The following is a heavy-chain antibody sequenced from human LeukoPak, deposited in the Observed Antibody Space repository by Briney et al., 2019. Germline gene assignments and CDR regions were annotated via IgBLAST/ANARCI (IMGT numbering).Heavy chain of an antibody. Sequence: PGGSLRLSCAASGFTLSSYAMTWVRQAPGRGLECVSAISGSGDDTYYADSVKGRFTISRDNPKITVYLQMSSLRAEDTAVYYCAKPHYSGSGSHSREDYWGQGTLVTVSS. V-gene: IGHV3-23*01. D-gene: IGHD3-10*01. CDR2: ISGSGDDT. CDR1: GFTLSSYA. J-gene: IGHJ4*02. CDR3: AKPHYSGSGSHSREDY.